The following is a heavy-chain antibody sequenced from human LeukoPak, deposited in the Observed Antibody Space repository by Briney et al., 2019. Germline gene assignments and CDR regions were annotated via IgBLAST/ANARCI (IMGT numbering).Heavy chain of an antibody. CDR3: ARRAVGNSYYYSMDV. D-gene: IGHD6-19*01. CDR2: MNPNSGNT. V-gene: IGHV1-8*01. Sequence: ASVKVSCKASGYTFTSYDINWVRQATGQGLEWMGWMNPNSGNTGYAQKLQGRVTITRNTSISTAFMELSSLRSEDTAVYYCARRAVGNSYYYSMDVWGKGTTVTVSS. J-gene: IGHJ6*03. CDR1: GYTFTSYD.